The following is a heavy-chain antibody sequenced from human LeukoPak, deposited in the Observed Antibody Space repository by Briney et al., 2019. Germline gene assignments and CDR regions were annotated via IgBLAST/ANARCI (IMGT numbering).Heavy chain of an antibody. Sequence: PGGSLRLSCAASGFTFSSYGMHWVRQAPGKGLEWVANIKQDGSEKYYVDSVKGRFTISRDNAKNSLYLQMNSLRAEDTAVYYCAKETEGNSGWGYYYYYMDVWGKGTTVTVSS. CDR3: AKETEGNSGWGYYYYYMDV. V-gene: IGHV3-7*03. CDR2: IKQDGSEK. J-gene: IGHJ6*03. D-gene: IGHD4-23*01. CDR1: GFTFSSYG.